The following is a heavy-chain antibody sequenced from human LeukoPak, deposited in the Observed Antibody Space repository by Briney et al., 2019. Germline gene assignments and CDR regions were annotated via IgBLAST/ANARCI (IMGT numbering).Heavy chain of an antibody. CDR1: GGSFSGYY. CDR2: INHSGST. CDR3: ARTYYSSSYFDY. Sequence: SETLSLTCAVYGGSFSGYYWSWIRQPPGKGLERIGEINHSGSTNYNPSLKSRVTISVDTSKNQFSLKLSSVTAADTAVYYCARTYYSSSYFDYWGQGTLVTVSS. D-gene: IGHD6-6*01. V-gene: IGHV4-34*01. J-gene: IGHJ4*02.